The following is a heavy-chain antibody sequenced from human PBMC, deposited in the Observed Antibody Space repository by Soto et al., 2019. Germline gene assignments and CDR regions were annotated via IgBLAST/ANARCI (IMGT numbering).Heavy chain of an antibody. Sequence: ETLSLTCTVSGGSISSYYWSWIRQPPGKGLEWIGYIYYSGSTNYNPSLKSRVTISVDTSKNQFSLKLSSVTAADTAVYYCARDYYDSSGYYWFDPWGQGTLVTVSS. CDR3: ARDYYDSSGYYWFDP. CDR1: GGSISSYY. V-gene: IGHV4-59*01. J-gene: IGHJ5*02. D-gene: IGHD3-22*01. CDR2: IYYSGST.